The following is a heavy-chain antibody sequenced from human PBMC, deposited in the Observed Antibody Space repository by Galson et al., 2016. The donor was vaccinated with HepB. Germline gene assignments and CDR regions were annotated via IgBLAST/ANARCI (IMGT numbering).Heavy chain of an antibody. D-gene: IGHD2-15*01. CDR3: ARVDIVVGVRPSLGRGAFHL. CDR1: GFTFSSYS. J-gene: IGHJ3*01. Sequence: SLRLSCAASGFTFSSYSMNWVRQAPGKGLEWVSSISSNSSYIYYADSVKGRFTISRDNAKNSLYLQMNSLRADDTAGYFCARVDIVVGVRPSLGRGAFHLWGQRTRVTVSS. CDR2: ISSNSSYI. V-gene: IGHV3-21*01.